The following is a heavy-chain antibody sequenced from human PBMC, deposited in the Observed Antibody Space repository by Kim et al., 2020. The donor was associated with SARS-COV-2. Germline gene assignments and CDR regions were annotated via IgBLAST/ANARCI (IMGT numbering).Heavy chain of an antibody. CDR1: GGSISSYY. Sequence: SETLSLTCTVSGGSISSYYWSWIRQPPGKGLEWIGYIYYSGSTNYNPSLKSRVTISVDTSKNQFSLKLSSVTAADTAVYYCAREIRDFDWLSHDAFDIWGQGTMVTVSS. CDR3: AREIRDFDWLSHDAFDI. J-gene: IGHJ3*02. CDR2: IYYSGST. D-gene: IGHD3-9*01. V-gene: IGHV4-59*01.